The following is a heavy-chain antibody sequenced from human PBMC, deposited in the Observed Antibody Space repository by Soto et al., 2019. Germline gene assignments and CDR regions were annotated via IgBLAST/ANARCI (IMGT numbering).Heavy chain of an antibody. V-gene: IGHV1-3*01. CDR3: ARGTGSGMDV. Sequence: ASVQVSCQASGGTLSSYTISWVRQAPGQRLEWMGWINAGNGNTKYSQKFQGRVTITRDTSASTAYMELSSLRSEDTAVYYCARGTGSGMDVWGQGTTVTVSS. CDR1: GGTLSSYT. J-gene: IGHJ6*02. D-gene: IGHD3-10*01. CDR2: INAGNGNT.